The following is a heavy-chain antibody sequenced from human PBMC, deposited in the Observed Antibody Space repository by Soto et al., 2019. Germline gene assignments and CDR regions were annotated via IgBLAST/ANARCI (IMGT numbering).Heavy chain of an antibody. J-gene: IGHJ4*01. D-gene: IGHD1-26*01. CDR3: ARVLGAPLYYFDY. V-gene: IGHV4-38-2*02. Sequence: PSETLSLTCPVSGYSISIGNYWGWIRQPPGKRLEWIGSIYQSGSTYYNPSLRSRATISVDTSKNQFSLKLSSVTAADTAVYYCARVLGAPLYYFDYGGHGILVTVSS. CDR1: GYSISIGNY. CDR2: IYQSGST.